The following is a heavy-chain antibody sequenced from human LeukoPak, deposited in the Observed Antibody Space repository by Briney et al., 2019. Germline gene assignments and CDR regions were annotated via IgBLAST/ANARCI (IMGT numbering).Heavy chain of an antibody. J-gene: IGHJ4*02. D-gene: IGHD1-14*01. CDR2: MYHSGST. V-gene: IGHV4-59*12. CDR1: GGSISDYY. Sequence: SETLSLTCTVSGGSISDYYWSWIRQPPGKGLEWIENMYHSGSTYYNPSLQSRVTISVDRSKNEFSLKLSSVTAADTAVYYCARVYGMDRHLDYWGQGTLVTVSS. CDR3: ARVYGMDRHLDY.